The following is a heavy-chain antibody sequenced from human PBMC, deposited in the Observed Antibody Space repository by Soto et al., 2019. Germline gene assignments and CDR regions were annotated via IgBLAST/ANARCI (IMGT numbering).Heavy chain of an antibody. CDR3: ARDCGYYDSSGYYCY. D-gene: IGHD3-22*01. V-gene: IGHV3-21*01. Sequence: GGSLRLSCAASGFTFSSYSMNWVRQAPGKGLEWVSSIGSSSSYIYYADSVKGRFTISRDNAKNSLYLQMNSLRAEDTAVYYCARDCGYYDSSGYYCYWGQGTLVTVSS. J-gene: IGHJ4*02. CDR2: IGSSSSYI. CDR1: GFTFSSYS.